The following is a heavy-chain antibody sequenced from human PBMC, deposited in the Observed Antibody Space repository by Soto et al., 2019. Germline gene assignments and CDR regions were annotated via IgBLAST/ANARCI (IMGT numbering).Heavy chain of an antibody. CDR1: GASISGFY. Sequence: SETKPETWTVSGASISGFYWSWIRKSAGKGLEWIGRIYATGTTDYNPSLKSRVMMSVDTSKKQFSLKLMSVTAANTAVYYCVSDGQKTLRDWFDSSGQG. J-gene: IGHJ5*02. V-gene: IGHV4-4*07. CDR3: VSDGQKTLRDWFDS. D-gene: IGHD3-16*01. CDR2: IYATGTT.